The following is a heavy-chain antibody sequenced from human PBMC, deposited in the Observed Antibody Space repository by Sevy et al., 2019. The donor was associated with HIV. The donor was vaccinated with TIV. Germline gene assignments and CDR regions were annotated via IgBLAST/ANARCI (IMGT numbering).Heavy chain of an antibody. Sequence: GGSLRLSCAASGFTFSSYAMSWVRQAPGKGLEWVSAISGSGGSTYYADSVKGRFTISRDNSKNTLYLQMNSLRAEDTAVYYCAKEGTTMVRGVIIKLDNWFDPWGQGTLVTVSS. CDR1: GFTFSSYA. CDR2: ISGSGGST. D-gene: IGHD3-10*01. CDR3: AKEGTTMVRGVIIKLDNWFDP. V-gene: IGHV3-23*01. J-gene: IGHJ5*02.